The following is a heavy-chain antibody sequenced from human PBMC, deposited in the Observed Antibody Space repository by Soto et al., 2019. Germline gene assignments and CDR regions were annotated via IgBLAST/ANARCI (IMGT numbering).Heavy chain of an antibody. D-gene: IGHD3-10*01. J-gene: IGHJ3*02. CDR1: GGTFSSYT. CDR3: ARRRGGGAFDI. V-gene: IGHV1-69*02. CDR2: IIPILGIA. Sequence: QVQLVQSGAEVKKPGSSVKVSCKASGGTFSSYTISWVRQAPGQGLEWMGRIIPILGIANYAQKFQGRVTITAEKSTSTAYMELSSLRSEDTAVYYCARRRGGGAFDIWGQGTMVTVSS.